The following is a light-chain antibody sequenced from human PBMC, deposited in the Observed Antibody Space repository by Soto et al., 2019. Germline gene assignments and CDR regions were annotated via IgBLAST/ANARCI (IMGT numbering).Light chain of an antibody. CDR3: QRYNNWPLT. CDR1: HSVGSL. CDR2: FGC. J-gene: IGKJ4*01. Sequence: EIVLKQSPATLSLTPGDRATLSCRASHSVGSLLAWYRQKPGQAPRLLIYFGCTRATGVPARFSGSRSGTEFTLTINSLQSEDFAVYYCQRYNNWPLTFGGGTKVDIK. V-gene: IGKV3-15*01.